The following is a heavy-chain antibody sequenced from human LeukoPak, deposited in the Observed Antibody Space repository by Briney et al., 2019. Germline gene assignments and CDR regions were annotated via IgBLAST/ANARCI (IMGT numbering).Heavy chain of an antibody. CDR3: ARWLELMRNFDW. V-gene: IGHV3-7*01. D-gene: IGHD5-24*01. Sequence: QSAGTLCLSCVGSGFTFSDYWRSWIRQAPGKGLEWVANIKQDGSEKDYVDALKGRFTISRDNAKNSLYLQMNSLRAEDTAVYYCARWLELMRNFDWWGQGTLVTVSS. CDR2: IKQDGSEK. J-gene: IGHJ4*02. CDR1: GFTFSDYW.